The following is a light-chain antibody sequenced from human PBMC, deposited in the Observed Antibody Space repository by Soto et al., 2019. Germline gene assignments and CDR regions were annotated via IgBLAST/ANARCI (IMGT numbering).Light chain of an antibody. V-gene: IGKV3-20*01. J-gene: IGKJ2*01. CDR2: GES. Sequence: EIVLTQSPGTLSLSPGERATLSCRASQSVNGNYLTWYQQKPGQAPRLLIYGESSRATGIPDRFRGSGSGTDFTLTISRLEPEDFAVYYCQQYGSSFRYTFGQGTKLEIK. CDR3: QQYGSSFRYT. CDR1: QSVNGNY.